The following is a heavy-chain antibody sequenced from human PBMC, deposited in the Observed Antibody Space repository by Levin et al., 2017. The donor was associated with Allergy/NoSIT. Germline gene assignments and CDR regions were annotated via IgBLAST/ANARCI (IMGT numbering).Heavy chain of an antibody. V-gene: IGHV1-46*01. CDR1: GYTFTSYY. CDR2: INPSGGST. Sequence: ASVKVSCKASGYTFTSYYMHWVRQAPGQGLEWMGVINPSGGSTSYAQKFQDRVTMTRDTSTSTVYIELSSLRSEGTAMYYCARAYNYGCGYWGQGTLVTVSS. CDR3: ARAYNYGCGY. J-gene: IGHJ4*02. D-gene: IGHD5-18*01.